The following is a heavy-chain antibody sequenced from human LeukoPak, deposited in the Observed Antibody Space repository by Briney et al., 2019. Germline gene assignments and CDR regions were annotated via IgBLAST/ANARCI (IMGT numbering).Heavy chain of an antibody. D-gene: IGHD4-17*01. J-gene: IGHJ4*02. V-gene: IGHV3-7*01. CDR3: ARGPNYGDRVDYLCS. CDR2: IKQGGSEK. Sequence: GGSLRLSCAASGFTFTSHWMTWVRQAPGKRLEWVATIKQGGSEKYYADSVKGRFTVSRDDAKHSLYLQMNRLSAGDMAVYYCARGPNYGDRVDYLCSWGQGIKVSVSS. CDR1: GFTFTSHW.